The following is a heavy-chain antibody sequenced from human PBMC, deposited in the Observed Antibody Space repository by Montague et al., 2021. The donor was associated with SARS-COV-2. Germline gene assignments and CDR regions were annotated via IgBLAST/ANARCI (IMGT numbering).Heavy chain of an antibody. CDR2: IYYSEST. D-gene: IGHD2-15*01. Sequence: SETLSLTCTVSGGSISSSSYYWGWIRQPPGKGLEWIGSIYYSESTYYNPSHKSRVTISVETSKNQFSLKLSSVTAADTAVYYCARRKAGYCSGGSCYSAAVFDYWGQGTLVTVSS. CDR1: GGSISSSSYY. CDR3: ARRKAGYCSGGSCYSAAVFDY. V-gene: IGHV4-39*01. J-gene: IGHJ4*02.